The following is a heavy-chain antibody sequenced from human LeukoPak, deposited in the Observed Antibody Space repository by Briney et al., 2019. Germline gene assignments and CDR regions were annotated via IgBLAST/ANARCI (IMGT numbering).Heavy chain of an antibody. Sequence: GGSLRLSCAASGFTFSSYEMNWVRQAPGKGLEWVSYISSSGSTIYYADSVKGRFTISRDNAKNSLYLQMNSLRAEDTAVYYCARVGYGGPVSNDAFDIWGQGTMVTVSS. V-gene: IGHV3-48*03. D-gene: IGHD4-23*01. CDR2: ISSSGSTI. J-gene: IGHJ3*02. CDR1: GFTFSSYE. CDR3: ARVGYGGPVSNDAFDI.